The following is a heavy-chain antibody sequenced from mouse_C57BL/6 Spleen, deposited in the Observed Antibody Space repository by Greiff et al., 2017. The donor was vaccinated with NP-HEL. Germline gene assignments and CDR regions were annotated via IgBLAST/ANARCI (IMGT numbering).Heavy chain of an antibody. CDR3: TRFYYYGSSYFAMDY. J-gene: IGHJ4*01. CDR1: GFTFSDAW. CDR2: IRNKANNHAT. V-gene: IGHV6-6*01. Sequence: EVQGVESGGGLVQPGGSMKLSCAASGFTFSDAWMDWVRQSPEKGLEWVAEIRNKANNHATYYAESVKGRFTISRDDSKSSVYLQMNSLRAEDTGIYYCTRFYYYGSSYFAMDYWGQGTSVTVSS. D-gene: IGHD1-1*01.